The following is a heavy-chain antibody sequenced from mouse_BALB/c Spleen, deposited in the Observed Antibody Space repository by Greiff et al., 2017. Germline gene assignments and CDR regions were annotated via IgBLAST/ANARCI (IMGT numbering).Heavy chain of an antibody. Sequence: VQLQQSGPELVKPGASVRISCKASGYTFTSYYIHWVKQRPGQGLEWIGWIYPGNVNTKYNEKFKGKATLTADKSSSTAYMQLSSLTSEDSAVYFCARGSVPTYWGQGTLVTVSA. J-gene: IGHJ3*01. CDR1: GYTFTSYY. CDR3: ARGSVPTY. V-gene: IGHV1S56*01. D-gene: IGHD3-1*01. CDR2: IYPGNVNT.